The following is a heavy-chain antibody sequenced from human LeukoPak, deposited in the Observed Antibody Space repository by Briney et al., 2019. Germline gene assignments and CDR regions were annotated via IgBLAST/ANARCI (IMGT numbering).Heavy chain of an antibody. CDR2: IKQDGSEK. CDR3: ARDDYNWNVDAFEI. V-gene: IGHV3-7*01. D-gene: IGHD1-20*01. J-gene: IGHJ3*02. CDR1: GFTFSSYW. Sequence: PGGSLRLSCAASGFTFSSYWMSWVRQAPGKGLEWVANIKQDGSEKYYVDSVKGRFTISRDNAKNSLYLQMNSLRAEDTAVYYCARDDYNWNVDAFEIWGQGTMVTVSS.